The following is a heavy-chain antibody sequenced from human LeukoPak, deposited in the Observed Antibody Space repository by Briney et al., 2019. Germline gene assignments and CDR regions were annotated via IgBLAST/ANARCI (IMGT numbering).Heavy chain of an antibody. CDR1: GGSISSSSYY. CDR2: IYYSGST. V-gene: IGHV4-39*07. J-gene: IGHJ4*02. Sequence: PSETLSLTCTVSGGSISSSSYYWGWIRQPPGKGLEWIGSIYYSGSTYYNPSLKSRVTISVDTSKNQFSLKLSSVTAADTAVYYCARDGGTHDSSGYFYYWGQGTLVTVSS. D-gene: IGHD3-22*01. CDR3: ARDGGTHDSSGYFYY.